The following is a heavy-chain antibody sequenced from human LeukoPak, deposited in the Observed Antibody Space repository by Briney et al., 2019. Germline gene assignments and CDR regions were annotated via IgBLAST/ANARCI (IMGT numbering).Heavy chain of an antibody. J-gene: IGHJ4*02. CDR1: GFTFSSYA. CDR3: AITYTTVTTRY. CDR2: ISGSGGSK. V-gene: IGHV3-23*01. Sequence: GGSLRLSCAASGFTFSSYAMSWVRQAPGKGLEWVAVISGSGGSKDYADSVKGRFTISRDNSKDRLYLQMNSLRAEDTAVYYCAITYTTVTTRYRGQGTLVTVSS. D-gene: IGHD4-17*01.